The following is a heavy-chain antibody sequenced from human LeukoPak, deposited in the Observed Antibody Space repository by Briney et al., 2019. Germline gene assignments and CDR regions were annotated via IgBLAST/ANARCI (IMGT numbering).Heavy chain of an antibody. V-gene: IGHV3-73*01. CDR3: IHYGSGSYSTDY. CDR1: GFTFSGAA. CDR2: IGSKTDKYAT. Sequence: RGSLRLSCVASGFTFSGAAMHWVRQASGKGLEWVGRIGSKTDKYATTYAGSVRGRFTISRDDSKNTAYLQMNSLKTEDTAVYYCIHYGSGSYSTDYWGQGTLVTVSS. D-gene: IGHD3-10*01. J-gene: IGHJ4*02.